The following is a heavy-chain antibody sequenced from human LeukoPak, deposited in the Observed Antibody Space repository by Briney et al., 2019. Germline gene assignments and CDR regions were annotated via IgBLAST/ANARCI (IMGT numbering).Heavy chain of an antibody. CDR2: IKKDGSEK. CDR3: ARDLYRIVVVPHYFDY. D-gene: IGHD3-22*01. Sequence: GGSLRLSCAASGFTFSSYWMSWVRQAPGKGLEWVANIKKDGSEKYYVDSVKGRFTISRDDAKNSLYLQMDSLRAEDTAVYYCARDLYRIVVVPHYFDYWGQGTLVTVSS. V-gene: IGHV3-7*01. CDR1: GFTFSSYW. J-gene: IGHJ4*02.